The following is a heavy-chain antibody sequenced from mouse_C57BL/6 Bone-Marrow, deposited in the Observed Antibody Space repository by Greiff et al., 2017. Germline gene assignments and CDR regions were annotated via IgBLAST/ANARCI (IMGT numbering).Heavy chain of an antibody. Sequence: VQLQQPGAELVKPGASVKLSCKASGYTFTSYWMHWVKQRPGQGLEWIGMIHPNSGSTNYNEKFKSKATLTVDKSSSTAYMQLSSLTSEDAAVYYCARGLRLPPWFAYWGQGTLVTVSA. CDR1: GYTFTSYW. V-gene: IGHV1-64*01. CDR2: IHPNSGST. J-gene: IGHJ3*01. D-gene: IGHD3-2*02. CDR3: ARGLRLPPWFAY.